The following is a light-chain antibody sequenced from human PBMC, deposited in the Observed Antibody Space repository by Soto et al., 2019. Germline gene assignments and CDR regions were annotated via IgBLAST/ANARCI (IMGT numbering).Light chain of an antibody. CDR3: QQYYNTPNT. Sequence: DIVMTQSPDSLAVSLGERATINCKSSQSVLYSSNNKNYLAWYQQKPGQPPKLLIYWASTRESGVPDRFSGSGSWTDFTLTISSLQAEAVAVYYCQQYYNTPNTYGRGTKLLIK. V-gene: IGKV4-1*01. J-gene: IGKJ2*01. CDR2: WAS. CDR1: QSVLYSSNNKNY.